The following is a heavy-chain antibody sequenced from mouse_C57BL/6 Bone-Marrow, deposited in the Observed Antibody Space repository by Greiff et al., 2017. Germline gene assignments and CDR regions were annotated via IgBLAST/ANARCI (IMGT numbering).Heavy chain of an antibody. CDR2: IDPSDSYT. J-gene: IGHJ3*01. V-gene: IGHV1-69*01. CDR1: GYTFTSYW. D-gene: IGHD2-4*01. CDR3: AIISYDYDGFAY. Sequence: QVQLQQPGAELVMPGASVKLSCKASGYTFTSYWMHWVKQRPGQGLEWIGEIDPSDSYTNYNQKFKGKSTLTVDKTSSTAYMQLSSLTAEDSAFYSWAIISYDYDGFAYWGQGTLVTVSA.